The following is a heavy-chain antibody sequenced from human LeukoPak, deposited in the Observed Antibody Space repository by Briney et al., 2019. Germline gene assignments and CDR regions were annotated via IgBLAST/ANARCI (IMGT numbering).Heavy chain of an antibody. J-gene: IGHJ4*02. D-gene: IGHD2-2*01. CDR2: IYPGDSDT. CDR3: ARRSTSYYFDY. V-gene: IGHV5-51*01. CDR1: GYSFTNYW. Sequence: GESLKISCKGSGYSFTNYWIGWVRQMPGKGLEWMGTIYPGDSDTRYSPSFQGQVTISADKSISTAYLQWSSLKASDTAMYYCARRSTSYYFDYWGQGTLVTVSS.